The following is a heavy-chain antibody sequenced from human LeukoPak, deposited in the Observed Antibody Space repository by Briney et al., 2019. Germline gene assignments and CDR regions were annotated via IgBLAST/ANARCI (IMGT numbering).Heavy chain of an antibody. J-gene: IGHJ3*02. D-gene: IGHD2-2*01. V-gene: IGHV3-53*01. CDR3: ARVLLAAIAFDI. Sequence: PGGSLRLSCAASGFTVSSNYVSWVRQAPGKGLEWVSVIYSGGSTYYADSVKGRFTISRDNSKNTLYLQMNSLRAEDTAVYYCARVLLAAIAFDIWGQGTMVTVSS. CDR2: IYSGGST. CDR1: GFTVSSNY.